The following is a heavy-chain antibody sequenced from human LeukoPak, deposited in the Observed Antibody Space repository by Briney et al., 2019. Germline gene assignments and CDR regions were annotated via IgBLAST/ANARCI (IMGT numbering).Heavy chain of an antibody. CDR1: GYRFTSYW. Sequence: GGALQISFKASGYRFTSYWIGWGRPMPGKGGGWGGIIDPSESETRYTPSFQGQVTISGDKSLTTADLQWNSLKASDTAMYYCARQTAMGRSGDYWGQGTLVTVSS. D-gene: IGHD5-18*01. CDR3: ARQTAMGRSGDY. CDR2: IDPSESET. J-gene: IGHJ4*02. V-gene: IGHV5-51*01.